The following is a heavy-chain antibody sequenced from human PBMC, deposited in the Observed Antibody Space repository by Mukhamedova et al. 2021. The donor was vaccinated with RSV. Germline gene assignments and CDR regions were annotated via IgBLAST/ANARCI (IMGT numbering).Heavy chain of an antibody. V-gene: IGHV3-11*06. CDR3: AREGVRGSIGLDF. Sequence: VKGRFTISRDNAKNSLYLQMNSLRAEDTAVYYCAREGVRGSIGLDFWGQGT. D-gene: IGHD2-15*01. J-gene: IGHJ4*02.